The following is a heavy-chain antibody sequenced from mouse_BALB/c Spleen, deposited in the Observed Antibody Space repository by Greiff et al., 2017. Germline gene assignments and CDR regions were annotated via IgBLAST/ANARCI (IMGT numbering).Heavy chain of an antibody. D-gene: IGHD2-1*01. CDR1: GFAFSSYD. V-gene: IGHV5-12-1*01. Sequence: VQLQQSGGGLVKPGGSLKLSCAASGFAFSSYDMSWVRQTPEKRLEWVAYISSGGGSTYYPDTVKGRFTISRDNAKNTLYLQMSSLKSEDTAMYYCARRGNYVGGYAMDYWGQGTSVTVSS. CDR3: ARRGNYVGGYAMDY. CDR2: ISSGGGST. J-gene: IGHJ4*01.